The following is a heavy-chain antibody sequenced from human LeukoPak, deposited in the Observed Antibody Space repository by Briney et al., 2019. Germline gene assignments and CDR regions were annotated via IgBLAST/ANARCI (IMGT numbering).Heavy chain of an antibody. CDR1: GLTVSSNS. CDR2: IYSGGST. J-gene: IGHJ4*02. Sequence: PGGSLRLSCAASGLTVSSNSMSWVRQAPGKGLEWVSFIYSGGSTYYADSVRGRFTISRDNSRNTVYLQMNSLRAEDTAVYYCAKDDRWLQFCCWGQGTLVTVSA. V-gene: IGHV3-53*01. D-gene: IGHD5-24*01. CDR3: AKDDRWLQFCC.